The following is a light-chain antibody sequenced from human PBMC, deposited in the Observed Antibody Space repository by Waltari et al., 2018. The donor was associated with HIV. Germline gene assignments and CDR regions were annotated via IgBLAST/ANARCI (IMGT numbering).Light chain of an antibody. CDR3: QQYYSYPWT. Sequence: AIRMTQSPSSFSASTGDRVSITCRASQGVSSDLAWYQQKPGKAPKLLIYSACTLQSAVPSRVSGRGSGTNFTLTSSGLLSEDFATYFCQQYYSYPWTSGQGTKVEIK. J-gene: IGKJ1*01. CDR2: SAC. V-gene: IGKV1-8*01. CDR1: QGVSSD.